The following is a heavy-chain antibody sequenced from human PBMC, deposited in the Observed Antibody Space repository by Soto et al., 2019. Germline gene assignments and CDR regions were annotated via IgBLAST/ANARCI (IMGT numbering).Heavy chain of an antibody. J-gene: IGHJ4*02. CDR1: GFTFSTYA. V-gene: IGHV3-23*01. D-gene: IGHD2-2*02. Sequence: GGSLRLSCAASGFTFSTYAMSWVRQAPGKGLEWVSAISGSGGSTYYADSVKGRFTISRDNSKNTLFLQMNRLRAEDTAVHYCARGMRYSSSTSCYIWLDYWGQGTLVTVSS. CDR3: ARGMRYSSSTSCYIWLDY. CDR2: ISGSGGST.